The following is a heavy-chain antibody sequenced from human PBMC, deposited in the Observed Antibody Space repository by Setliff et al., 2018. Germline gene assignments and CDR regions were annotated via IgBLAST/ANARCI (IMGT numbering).Heavy chain of an antibody. D-gene: IGHD3-22*01. CDR3: ARYDSSGYSENYYFDY. J-gene: IGHJ4*02. CDR2: VYYSGNT. V-gene: IGHV4-39*07. CDR1: GGSISTTDYY. Sequence: SETLSLTCTVSGGSISTTDYYWGWIRQPPGKGLEWIGCVYYSGNTYYSPSLKSRVPMFVDTSKNQFSLMLYSVTAADTAIYYCARYDSSGYSENYYFDYWGQGTLVTVSS.